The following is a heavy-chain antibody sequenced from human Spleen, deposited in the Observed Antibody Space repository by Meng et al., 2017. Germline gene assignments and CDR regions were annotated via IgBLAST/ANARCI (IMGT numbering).Heavy chain of an antibody. CDR2: IYTSGST. V-gene: IGHV4-4*07. CDR1: GGSISSYY. CDR3: ARDWSGAPFY. D-gene: IGHD3-3*01. Sequence: SETLSLTCTVSGGSISSYYWSWIRQPAGKGLEWIGHIYTSGSTYYNPSLKSRVTMSVDTSKSQLSLKLTSVTAADTAVYYCARDWSGAPFYWGQGTLVTSPQ. J-gene: IGHJ4*02.